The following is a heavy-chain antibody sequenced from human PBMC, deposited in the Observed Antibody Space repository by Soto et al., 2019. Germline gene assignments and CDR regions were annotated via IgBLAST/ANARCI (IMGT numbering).Heavy chain of an antibody. V-gene: IGHV4-39*01. Sequence: SETLSLTCTVSGGSIYRSGYYWGWIRQPPGRGLEWIGNIDYNGVTYSNPSLKSRVTISRDTSKNRFSLKLTSVTAADTALYYCGKVLVGATGHTDSDSWGPGTLVTVSS. CDR2: IDYNGVT. CDR3: GKVLVGATGHTDSDS. CDR1: GGSIYRSGYY. D-gene: IGHD2-15*01. J-gene: IGHJ4*02.